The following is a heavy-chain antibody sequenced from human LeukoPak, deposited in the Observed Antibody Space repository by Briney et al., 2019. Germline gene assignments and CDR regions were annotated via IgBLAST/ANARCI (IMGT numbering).Heavy chain of an antibody. CDR3: AKSCTSGWSYFDF. D-gene: IGHD6-19*01. J-gene: IGHJ4*02. CDR1: GFTFSSYA. Sequence: GGSLRLSCAASGFTFSSYAMSWVRQAPGKGLEWVSVISYNGGSKYYAESVKGRFTISRDNSKNTLFLQMHSLRAEDTAVYYCAKSCTSGWSYFDFWGQGTLVTVSS. CDR2: ISYNGGSK. V-gene: IGHV3-23*01.